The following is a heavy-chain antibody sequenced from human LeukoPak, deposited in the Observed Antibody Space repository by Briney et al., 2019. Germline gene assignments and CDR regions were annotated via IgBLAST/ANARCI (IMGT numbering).Heavy chain of an antibody. CDR1: SGSINSYY. V-gene: IGHV4-59*12. D-gene: IGHD3-22*01. CDR3: ARVPDSSGYYYQPFDY. J-gene: IGHJ4*02. CDR2: IYYSGTT. Sequence: SETLSLTCTVSSGSINSYYWGWIRQPPGKGPEWIGCIYYSGTTSYNPSLKSRVTISVDTSKKQFSLKLSSVTAADTAVYYCARVPDSSGYYYQPFDYWGQGTLVTVSS.